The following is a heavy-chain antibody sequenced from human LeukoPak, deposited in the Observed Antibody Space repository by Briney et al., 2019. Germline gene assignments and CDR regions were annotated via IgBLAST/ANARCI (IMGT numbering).Heavy chain of an antibody. J-gene: IGHJ4*02. Sequence: SETLSLTCAVYGGSFSGYHWSWIRQPPGKGLEWIGEINHSGSTNYNPSLKSRVTISVDTSKNQLSLKLSSVTAADTAVYYCARAARIAAAGRFDYWGQGTLVTVSS. CDR2: INHSGST. D-gene: IGHD6-13*01. V-gene: IGHV4-34*01. CDR3: ARAARIAAAGRFDY. CDR1: GGSFSGYH.